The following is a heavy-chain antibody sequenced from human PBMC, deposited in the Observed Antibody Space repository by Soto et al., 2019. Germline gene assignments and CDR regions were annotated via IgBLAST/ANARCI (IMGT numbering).Heavy chain of an antibody. Sequence: EVQLVESGGGLVKPGGSLKLSCAGSGFTFSRHSMNWVRQAPGKGLEWVSSISGASEFILYADSVKGRFTISRDNVKSSLYLQMDSLRVEDTAIYYCAAHETSQYVVTSPTEFWGLGTLVTVSS. CDR1: GFTFSRHS. CDR3: AAHETSQYVVTSPTEF. J-gene: IGHJ4*02. V-gene: IGHV3-21*01. CDR2: ISGASEFI. D-gene: IGHD2-21*02.